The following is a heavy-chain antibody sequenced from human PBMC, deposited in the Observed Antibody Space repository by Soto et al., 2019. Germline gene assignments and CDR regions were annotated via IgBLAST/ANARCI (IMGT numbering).Heavy chain of an antibody. CDR2: ITASADTT. V-gene: IGHV3-23*01. CDR3: ARVRPLRDCTRTSCLGAFDI. CDR1: GFTLRSYA. Sequence: GGSLSLSCSASGFTLRSYAMSWVRQAPGKGLEWVSAITASADTTYYADSVKGRFTISRDNSKNTMYVRMNSLRGEDTAVYYCARVRPLRDCTRTSCLGAFDIWGQGTMVTVSS. D-gene: IGHD2-2*01. J-gene: IGHJ3*02.